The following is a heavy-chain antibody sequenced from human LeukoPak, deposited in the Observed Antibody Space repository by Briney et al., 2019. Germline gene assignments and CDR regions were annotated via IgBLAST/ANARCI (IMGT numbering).Heavy chain of an antibody. CDR1: GGSFSGYY. CDR3: ARDPPRITIFGVVIPSAVAFDI. V-gene: IGHV4-34*01. D-gene: IGHD3-3*01. CDR2: INHSGST. J-gene: IGHJ3*02. Sequence: SETLSLTCAVYGGSFSGYYWSWIRQPPGKGLEWIGEINHSGSTNYNPSLKSRVTISVDTSKNQFSLKLSSVTAADTAVYYCARDPPRITIFGVVIPSAVAFDIWGQGTMVTVSS.